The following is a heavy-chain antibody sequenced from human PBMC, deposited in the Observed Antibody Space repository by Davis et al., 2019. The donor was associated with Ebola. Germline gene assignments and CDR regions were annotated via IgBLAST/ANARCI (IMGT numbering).Heavy chain of an antibody. Sequence: PGGSLRLSCAASGFTFSSYDMHWVRQGTGKGLEWVSAIGTAGDTYYPGPVKGRFTLSRENAKNSLYLQMKSLRAEDTAVYYCARVRFGDTAVDYWGQGTLVTVSS. V-gene: IGHV3-13*01. CDR2: IGTAGDT. D-gene: IGHD5-18*01. J-gene: IGHJ4*02. CDR3: ARVRFGDTAVDY. CDR1: GFTFSSYD.